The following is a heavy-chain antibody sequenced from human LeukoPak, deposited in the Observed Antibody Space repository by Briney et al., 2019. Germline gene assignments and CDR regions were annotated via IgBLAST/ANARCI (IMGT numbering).Heavy chain of an antibody. D-gene: IGHD3-22*01. J-gene: IGHJ4*02. V-gene: IGHV1-8*02. Sequence: EASVKVSCKASGYTFTGYYMHWVRQATGQGLEWMGWMNPNSGNTGYAQKFQGRVTMTRNTSISTAYMELSSLRSEDTAVYYCARTDYYDSSGYAIWGQGTLVTVSS. CDR1: GYTFTGYY. CDR2: MNPNSGNT. CDR3: ARTDYYDSSGYAI.